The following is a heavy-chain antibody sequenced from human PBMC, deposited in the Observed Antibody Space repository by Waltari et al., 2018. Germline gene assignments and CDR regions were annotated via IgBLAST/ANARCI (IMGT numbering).Heavy chain of an antibody. Sequence: QVQLQESGPGLVKPSETLSLTCTVSGGSISSHYWSWIRQPPGKGLEWIGYIYYSGGTNNNPSLKSRVTISVDTSKNQFSLKLSSVTAADTAVYYCARVLPVVDFYDAFDIWGQGTMVTVSS. CDR1: GGSISSHY. V-gene: IGHV4-59*11. D-gene: IGHD2-15*01. CDR3: ARVLPVVDFYDAFDI. J-gene: IGHJ3*02. CDR2: IYYSGGT.